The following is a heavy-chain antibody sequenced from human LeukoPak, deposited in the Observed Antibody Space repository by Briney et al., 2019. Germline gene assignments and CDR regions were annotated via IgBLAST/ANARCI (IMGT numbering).Heavy chain of an antibody. D-gene: IGHD3-9*01. Sequence: SETLSLTCTVSGGSNSSSSYYWGWIRQPPGKGLEWIGSIYYSGSTYYNPSLKSRVTISVDTSKNQFSLKLSSVTAADTAVYYCAREGYYDILTGYYSSPYFDYWGQGTLVTVSS. CDR2: IYYSGST. CDR3: AREGYYDILTGYYSSPYFDY. J-gene: IGHJ4*02. V-gene: IGHV4-39*07. CDR1: GGSNSSSSYY.